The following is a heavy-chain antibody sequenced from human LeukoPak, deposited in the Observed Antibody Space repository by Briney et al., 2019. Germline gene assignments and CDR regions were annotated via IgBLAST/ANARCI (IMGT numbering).Heavy chain of an antibody. V-gene: IGHV3-64D*09. Sequence: GGSLRLSCSASGFTFSSSAMHWVRQAPEKGLEYVSAISSNGGGTYYADSVKGRFTISRDNSKNTLYLQMSSLRGEETAVYYCVKDWWLRLFYYFDSWGQGTLVTVSS. CDR3: VKDWWLRLFYYFDS. CDR1: GFTFSSSA. J-gene: IGHJ4*02. D-gene: IGHD5-12*01. CDR2: ISSNGGGT.